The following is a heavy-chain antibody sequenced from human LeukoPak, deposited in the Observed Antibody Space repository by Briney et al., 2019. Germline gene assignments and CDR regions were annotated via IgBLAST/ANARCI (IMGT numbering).Heavy chain of an antibody. CDR2: INPSSGVT. CDR3: ASDVEVAGNFDY. D-gene: IGHD6-19*01. V-gene: IGHV1-2*06. Sequence: ASVKVSCKASGYTFTAQYMHWVRQAPGQGLEWMGRINPSSGVTNYAQRFQGRVTMTRDTSISTAYMELNGLTSDDTAVYYCASDVEVAGNFDYWGQGTLVTVSS. J-gene: IGHJ4*02. CDR1: GYTFTAQY.